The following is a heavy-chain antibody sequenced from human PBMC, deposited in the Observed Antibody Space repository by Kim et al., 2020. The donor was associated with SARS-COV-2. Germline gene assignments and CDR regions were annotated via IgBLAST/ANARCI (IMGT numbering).Heavy chain of an antibody. CDR2: AST. V-gene: IGHV4-34*01. Sequence: ASTDCNPSLESRVTISVDTYKNQFSLKLSSETAADTAVYYCARGRSRTDSWGQGTLVTVSS. D-gene: IGHD2-15*01. J-gene: IGHJ4*02. CDR3: ARGRSRTDS.